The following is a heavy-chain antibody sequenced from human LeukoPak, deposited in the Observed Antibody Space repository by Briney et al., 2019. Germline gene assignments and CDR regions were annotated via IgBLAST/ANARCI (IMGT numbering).Heavy chain of an antibody. CDR2: IFSGGET. D-gene: IGHD3-10*01. CDR3: ARDTDYYGSGRQGYFDH. Sequence: GGSLRLSCAASGFTFSTYGMHWVRQTPGKGLEWVSLIFSGGETYSADSVKGRFAISKDNSKNTLHLQMNSLRVEDTAMYYCARDTDYYGSGRQGYFDHWGQGTLVTVSS. V-gene: IGHV3-66*01. CDR1: GFTFSTYG. J-gene: IGHJ1*01.